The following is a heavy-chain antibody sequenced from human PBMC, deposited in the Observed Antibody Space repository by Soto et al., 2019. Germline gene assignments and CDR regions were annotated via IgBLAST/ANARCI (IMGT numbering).Heavy chain of an antibody. CDR2: IYYSGST. J-gene: IGHJ6*02. V-gene: IGHV4-59*01. Sequence: SETLSLTCTVSGGSISSYYWSWIRQPPGKGLEWIGYIYYSGSTNYNPSLKSRVTISVDTSKNQSSLKLSSVTAADTAVYYCARGYYYYYGMDVWGQGTTVTVSS. CDR3: ARGYYYYYGMDV. CDR1: GGSISSYY. D-gene: IGHD1-20*01.